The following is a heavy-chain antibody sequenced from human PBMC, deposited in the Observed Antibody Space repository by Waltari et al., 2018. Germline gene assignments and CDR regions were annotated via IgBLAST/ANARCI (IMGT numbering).Heavy chain of an antibody. CDR3: ARVPIGVVIPGGAFDY. CDR2: IYYSGST. Sequence: QVPLQESGPGLVKPSQTLSLTCTVSGGSISSGGYYWSLIRQHPGKGLEWIGYIYYSGSTYYNPSLKSRVTISVDTSKNQFSLKLSSVTAADTAVNYCARVPIGVVIPGGAFDYWGQGTLVTVSS. CDR1: GGSISSGGYY. J-gene: IGHJ4*02. D-gene: IGHD3-3*01. V-gene: IGHV4-31*03.